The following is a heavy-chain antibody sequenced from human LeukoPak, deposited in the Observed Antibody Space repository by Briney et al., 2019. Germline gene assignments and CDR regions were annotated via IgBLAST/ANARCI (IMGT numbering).Heavy chain of an antibody. Sequence: SSETLSLTCTVSGGSISSYYWSWIRQPPGKGLEWIGYIYYSGSTNYNPSLKSRVTISVDTSENQFSLKLSSVTAADTAVYYCARNSGYDFYYYYYYMDVWGKGTTVTVSS. V-gene: IGHV4-59*01. J-gene: IGHJ6*03. D-gene: IGHD5-12*01. CDR3: ARNSGYDFYYYYYYMDV. CDR1: GGSISSYY. CDR2: IYYSGST.